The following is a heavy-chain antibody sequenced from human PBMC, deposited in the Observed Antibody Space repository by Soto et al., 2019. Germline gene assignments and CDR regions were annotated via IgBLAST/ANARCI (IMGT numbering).Heavy chain of an antibody. V-gene: IGHV4-4*02. D-gene: IGHD1-26*01. CDR1: GASISSTTSYNW. CDR3: ARMVGATLIDF. J-gene: IGHJ4*02. CDR2: IYHSGST. Sequence: QVHLQESGPGLVRPSGTLSLTCAVSGASISSTTSYNWWSWVRQPPGKGLEWIGEIYHSGSTNYNPSLKGRVTMSVDKSTNHFSLELTSLTAADTAVYYCARMVGATLIDFWGQGTLVTVSS.